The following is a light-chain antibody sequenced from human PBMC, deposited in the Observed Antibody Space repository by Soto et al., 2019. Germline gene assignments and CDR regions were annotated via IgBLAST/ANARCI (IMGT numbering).Light chain of an antibody. CDR1: QSISNH. CDR2: GAS. V-gene: IGKV1-39*01. CDR3: QQSHSAPLT. Sequence: DVRMTQFPSSVSASVGDRVIITCQAGQSISNHLNWYQQKPGKAPKLLIYGASALGSEVPTRFSGSGSGTEFTLTISSLQPEDLGTYYCQQSHSAPLTFAEGTKVEIK. J-gene: IGKJ4*01.